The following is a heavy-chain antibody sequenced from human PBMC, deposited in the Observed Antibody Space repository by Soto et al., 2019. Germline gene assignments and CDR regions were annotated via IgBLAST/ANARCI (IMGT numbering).Heavy chain of an antibody. V-gene: IGHV3-30*18. J-gene: IGHJ5*02. D-gene: IGHD5-12*01. CDR3: AKDSDIVATIQYWFDP. Sequence: QVQLVESGGGVVQPGRSLRLSCAASGFTFSSYGMHWVRQAPGKGLGWVAVISYDGSNKYYADSVKGRFTISRDNSKNTLYLQMNSLRAEDTAVYYCAKDSDIVATIQYWFDPWGQGTLVTVSS. CDR1: GFTFSSYG. CDR2: ISYDGSNK.